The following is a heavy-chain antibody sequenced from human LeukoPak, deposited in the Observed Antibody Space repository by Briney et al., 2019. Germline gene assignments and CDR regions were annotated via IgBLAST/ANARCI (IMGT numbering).Heavy chain of an antibody. D-gene: IGHD6-6*01. CDR1: GFTFSSYD. V-gene: IGHV3-23*01. Sequence: EGSLRLSCAASGFTFSSYDMSWVRQAPGKGLEWVSAISGSGGSTYYADSVRGRFTISRDNSKNTLYLQMNSLRAEDTAVYYCAKDPVVSHYFDYWGQGTLVTVSS. CDR2: ISGSGGST. J-gene: IGHJ4*02. CDR3: AKDPVVSHYFDY.